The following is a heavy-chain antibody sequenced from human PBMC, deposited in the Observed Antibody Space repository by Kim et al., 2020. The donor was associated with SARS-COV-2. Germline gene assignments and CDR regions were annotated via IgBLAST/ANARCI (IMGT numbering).Heavy chain of an antibody. CDR3: ARLDGGYQIYYYGMDV. CDR1: GYSFTSYW. D-gene: IGHD5-12*01. CDR2: IYPGDSDT. Sequence: GESLKISCKGSGYSFTSYWIDWVRQMPGKGLEWMGIIYPGDSDTRYSPSFQGQVTISADKSISTAYLQWSSLKASDTAMYYCARLDGGYQIYYYGMDVWGQGTTVTVSS. V-gene: IGHV5-51*01. J-gene: IGHJ6*02.